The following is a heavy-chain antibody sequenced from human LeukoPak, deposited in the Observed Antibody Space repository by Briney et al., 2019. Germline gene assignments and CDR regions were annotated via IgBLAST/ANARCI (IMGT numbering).Heavy chain of an antibody. V-gene: IGHV6-1*01. J-gene: IGHJ3*02. CDR2: TYYSSKWYN. Sequence: SQTLSLTCATSGDSVSSNSAAWNWIRQSPSRGLEWLGRTYYSSKWYNDYAVSVKSRITINPDTSKNQFTLQLNSVTPEDTAVYYCARGAVAVRNAFDIWGQGTRVTVSS. CDR1: GDSVSSNSAA. D-gene: IGHD6-19*01. CDR3: ARGAVAVRNAFDI.